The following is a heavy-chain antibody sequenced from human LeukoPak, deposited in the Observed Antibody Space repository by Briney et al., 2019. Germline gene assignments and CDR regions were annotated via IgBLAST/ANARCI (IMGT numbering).Heavy chain of an antibody. CDR2: MNPNSGNT. CDR1: GYTFTSYD. CDR3: ASRRIAAAVFGFDP. J-gene: IGHJ5*02. Sequence: ASVKVSCKASGYTFTSYDINWVRQATGQGLEWMGWMNPNSGNTGYAQKFQGRVTMTRNTSISTAYMELSSLRSEDTAVCYCASRRIAAAVFGFDPWGQGTLVTVTS. D-gene: IGHD6-13*01. V-gene: IGHV1-8*01.